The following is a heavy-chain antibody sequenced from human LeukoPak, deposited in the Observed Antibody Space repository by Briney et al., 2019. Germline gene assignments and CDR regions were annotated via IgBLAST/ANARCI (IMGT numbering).Heavy chain of an antibody. CDR3: ARDREVGATGYYFDY. D-gene: IGHD1-26*01. V-gene: IGHV4-4*07. CDR1: GGSFSGYY. J-gene: IGHJ4*02. Sequence: SETLSLTCAVYGGSFSGYYWSWIRQPAGKGLEWIGRVYTSGSTTYNSSLKSRVTISLDTSKNHFSLRLSSVTAADTAVYYCARDREVGATGYYFDYWGQGTLVTVSS. CDR2: VYTSGST.